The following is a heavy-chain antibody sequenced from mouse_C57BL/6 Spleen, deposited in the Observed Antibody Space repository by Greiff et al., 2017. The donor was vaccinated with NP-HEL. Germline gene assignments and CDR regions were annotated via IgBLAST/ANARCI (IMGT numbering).Heavy chain of an antibody. J-gene: IGHJ3*01. CDR3: AREEDGNYGFAY. CDR1: GYAFSSSW. Sequence: QVHVKQSGPELVKPGASVKISCKASGYAFSSSWMNWVKQRPGKGLEWIGRIYPGDGDTNYNGKFKGKATLTADKSSSTAYMQLSSLTSEDSAVYFCAREEDGNYGFAYWGQGTLVTVSA. V-gene: IGHV1-82*01. D-gene: IGHD2-1*01. CDR2: IYPGDGDT.